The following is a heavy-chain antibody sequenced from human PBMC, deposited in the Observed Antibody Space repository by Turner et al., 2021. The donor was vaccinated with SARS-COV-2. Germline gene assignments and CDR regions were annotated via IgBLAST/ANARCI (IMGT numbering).Heavy chain of an antibody. D-gene: IGHD5-18*01. Sequence: QVQLQESGPGLVRPSETLSLTCNVSGGSISPYYWCWIRQPPGKGLEWIGYIYYTGSSNSNPSLKSRVTISVDTSKHQFSLELRSVTAADTAVYYCARGPKYSYGYSDHWGQGTLVTVSS. CDR2: IYYTGSS. CDR3: ARGPKYSYGYSDH. V-gene: IGHV4-59*01. CDR1: GGSISPYY. J-gene: IGHJ4*02.